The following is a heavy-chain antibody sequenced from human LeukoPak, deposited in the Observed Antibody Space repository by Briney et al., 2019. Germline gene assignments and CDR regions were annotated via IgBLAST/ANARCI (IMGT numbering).Heavy chain of an antibody. CDR2: IKSKTDGGTT. CDR1: GFTFSNAW. CDR3: TTTGRLGYCSSTSCWGVDY. J-gene: IGHJ4*02. D-gene: IGHD2-2*01. V-gene: IGHV3-15*01. Sequence: GGSLRLSCAASGFTFSNAWMSWVRQAPGEGLEWVGRIKSKTDGGTTDYAAPVKGRFTISRDDSKNTLYLQMNSLKTEDTAVYYCTTTGRLGYCSSTSCWGVDYWGQGTLVTVSS.